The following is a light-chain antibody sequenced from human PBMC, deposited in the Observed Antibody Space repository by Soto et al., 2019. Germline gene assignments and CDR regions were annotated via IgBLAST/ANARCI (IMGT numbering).Light chain of an antibody. CDR3: CSYAGSSTWV. CDR2: EGS. CDR1: SSDVGNYNL. V-gene: IGLV2-23*01. J-gene: IGLJ3*02. Sequence: QSVLTQPASVSGSPGQSITISCTGTSSDVGNYNLVSWYQQHPGKAPKFMTYEGSKRPSGVSDRFSGSKSGNRASLTISGLQAEDEADYYCCSYAGSSTWVFGGGTKVTVL.